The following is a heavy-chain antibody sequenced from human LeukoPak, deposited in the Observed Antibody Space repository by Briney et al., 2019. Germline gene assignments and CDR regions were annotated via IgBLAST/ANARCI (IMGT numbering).Heavy chain of an antibody. D-gene: IGHD3-16*02. CDR1: GFTFSSYA. CDR2: ISGSGGST. V-gene: IGHV3-23*01. J-gene: IGHJ4*02. CDR3: AKDRAQVIEIFDY. Sequence: GGSLRLSCAASGFTFSSYAMSWVRQAPGKGLEWVSAISGSGGSTYYADSVKGRFTISRDNSKNTPYLQMNSLRAEDTAVYYCAKDRAQVIEIFDYWGQGTLVTVSS.